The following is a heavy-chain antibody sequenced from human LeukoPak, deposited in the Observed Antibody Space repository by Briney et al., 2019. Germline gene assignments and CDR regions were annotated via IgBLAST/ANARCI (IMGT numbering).Heavy chain of an antibody. CDR3: ARGPDSSSRPGAFDI. V-gene: IGHV3-20*01. CDR2: INWNGGST. J-gene: IGHJ3*02. D-gene: IGHD6-6*01. CDR1: GFTFDDYG. Sequence: GGSLRLSCAASGFTFDDYGMSWVRQAPGKGLEWVSGINWNGGSTGYADSVKGRFTISRDNAKNSLYLQMNSLRAEDTALYHRARGPDSSSRPGAFDIWGQGTMVTVSS.